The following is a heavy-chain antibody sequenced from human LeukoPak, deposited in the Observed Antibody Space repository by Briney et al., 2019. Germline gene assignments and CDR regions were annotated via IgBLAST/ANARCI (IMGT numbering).Heavy chain of an antibody. Sequence: PGGSLRLSCAASGFTFSSYTMNWVRQAPGKGLEWVSSISRSSIYIYYADSVKGRFTISRDNAKNSLYLQMNSLRAEDTAVYYCARDSVAVAGLSYYYMDVWGKGTTVTVSS. CDR3: ARDSVAVAGLSYYYMDV. D-gene: IGHD6-19*01. J-gene: IGHJ6*03. CDR1: GFTFSSYT. V-gene: IGHV3-21*01. CDR2: ISRSSIYI.